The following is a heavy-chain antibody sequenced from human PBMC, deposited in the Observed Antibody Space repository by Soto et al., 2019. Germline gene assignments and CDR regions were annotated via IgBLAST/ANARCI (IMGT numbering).Heavy chain of an antibody. CDR2: TDYRSKWYN. D-gene: IGHD3-10*01. Sequence: SQTLSLTCAISGDSVSSNSAAGNWMRQSPSRGLEWLGRTDYRSKWYNVYVVSVKGRITINPDTSKTQLSLQLNSVTPEDTAVYYCAGGSESLNNWCQGSLVTVSS. CDR3: AGGSESLNN. J-gene: IGHJ4*02. V-gene: IGHV6-1*01. CDR1: GDSVSSNSAA.